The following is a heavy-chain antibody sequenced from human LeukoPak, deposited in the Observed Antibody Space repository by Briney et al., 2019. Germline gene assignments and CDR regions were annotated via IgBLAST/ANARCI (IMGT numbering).Heavy chain of an antibody. CDR3: ARGLTVTTKLGSYYYYMDV. J-gene: IGHJ6*03. CDR1: GGSISSYY. D-gene: IGHD4-17*01. Sequence: SETLSLTCTVSGGSISSYYWSWIRQPPGKGLEWMGYIYYSGSTNYNPSLKRRVTISVDTSKTQFSLKLSSVTAADTAVYYCARGLTVTTKLGSYYYYMDVWGKGTPVTVSS. V-gene: IGHV4-59*12. CDR2: IYYSGST.